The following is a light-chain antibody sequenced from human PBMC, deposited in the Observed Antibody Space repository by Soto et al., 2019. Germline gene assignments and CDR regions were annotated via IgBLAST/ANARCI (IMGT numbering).Light chain of an antibody. CDR2: ETS. J-gene: IGKJ1*01. V-gene: IGKV3-15*01. CDR1: QNIRSN. Sequence: EIVMTQSPGTLSVSPGERATLSCRASQNIRSNLAWYQQKPGQAPRLLIYETSIRAPGIPARFSGSGSGTEFTLTISSLQSEDFATYYCQQYNSYPSWTFGQGTKVEIK. CDR3: QQYNSYPSWT.